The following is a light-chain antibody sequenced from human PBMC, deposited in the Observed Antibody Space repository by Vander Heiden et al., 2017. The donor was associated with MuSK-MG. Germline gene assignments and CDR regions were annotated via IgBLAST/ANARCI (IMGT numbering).Light chain of an antibody. CDR1: SSDVCSLNL. Sequence: QSALTQLASVSGWPGQSIPISCTGTSSDVCSLNLAYWYQHHPGKDPKLMIYEVSKRPAGVSNRFSACKPATTALPTISVLPAEDEADYYYSSYAGSSNFGVFGGGTKLTVL. CDR3: SSYAGSSNFGV. V-gene: IGLV2-23*02. CDR2: EVS. J-gene: IGLJ2*01.